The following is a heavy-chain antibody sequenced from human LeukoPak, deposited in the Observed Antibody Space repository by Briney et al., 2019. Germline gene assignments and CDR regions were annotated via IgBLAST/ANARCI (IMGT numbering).Heavy chain of an antibody. J-gene: IGHJ4*02. CDR1: GFTFSSYA. CDR3: AKDREWLVLIY. Sequence: PGGSLRLSCAASGFTFSSYAMSWVRQAPGKGLEWVSAISSGGGSTYYADSVKGRFTISRDNSKNTLYLQMNSLRAEDTAVYYCAKDREWLVLIYWGQGTLVTVSS. V-gene: IGHV3-23*01. CDR2: ISSGGGST. D-gene: IGHD2-8*01.